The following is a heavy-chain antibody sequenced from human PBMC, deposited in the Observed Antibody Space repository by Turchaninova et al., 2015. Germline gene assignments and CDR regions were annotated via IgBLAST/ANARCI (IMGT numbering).Heavy chain of an antibody. V-gene: IGHV4-34*01. CDR3: ARVVVVVAAKIYYYYGMDV. CDR2: INHSGST. CDR1: GGAFSGYY. J-gene: IGHJ6*02. Sequence: QVQLQQWCAGLLKPSETLSSTGSVAGGAFSGYYWRWIPQPPGKGLELIWEINHSGSTNYNPSLKSRVTISVDTSKNQFSLKLSSVTAADTAVYYCARVVVVVAAKIYYYYGMDVWGQGTTVTVSS. D-gene: IGHD2-15*01.